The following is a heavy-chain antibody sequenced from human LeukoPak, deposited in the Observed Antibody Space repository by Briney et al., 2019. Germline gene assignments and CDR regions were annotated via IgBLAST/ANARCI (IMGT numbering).Heavy chain of an antibody. D-gene: IGHD2-21*02. CDR1: GFTFSNHW. Sequence: GGSLRLSCAASGFTFSNHWMHWVRQAPGKGLMWVSRINRDGSRTDYADSVKGRFTISRDNSKNTLYLQMNSLRAEDTAVYYCATAYCGGDCYSNDYWGQGTLVTVSS. J-gene: IGHJ4*02. CDR3: ATAYCGGDCYSNDY. V-gene: IGHV3-74*01. CDR2: INRDGSRT.